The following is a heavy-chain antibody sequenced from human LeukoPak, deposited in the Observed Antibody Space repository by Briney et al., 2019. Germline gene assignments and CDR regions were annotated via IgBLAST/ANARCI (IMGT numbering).Heavy chain of an antibody. Sequence: GGSLRPSCAASGFTFSNYAMTWVRRAPGKGLEWVSLISGSGVSTYYADSVKGRFTFSRDNSKNTLYLQMNSLRAEDTAVYYCAKDHPSGGNTRSGYYYYGTDVWGQGTTVTVSS. J-gene: IGHJ6*02. CDR2: ISGSGVST. CDR3: AKDHPSGGNTRSGYYYYGTDV. V-gene: IGHV3-23*01. CDR1: GFTFSNYA. D-gene: IGHD4-23*01.